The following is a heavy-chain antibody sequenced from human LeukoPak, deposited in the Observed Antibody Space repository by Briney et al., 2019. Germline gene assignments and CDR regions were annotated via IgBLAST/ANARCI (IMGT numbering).Heavy chain of an antibody. CDR1: GFAFSNYW. V-gene: IGHV3-7*01. Sequence: GGSLRLSCAASGFAFSNYWMSWVRQAPGKGLEWVANMNEDGSEKNYVDSVKSRFTISRDNAQDSLYLQMNSLRAEDTAVYYCARDRGYSNFDYWGQGTLLTVSS. D-gene: IGHD4-11*01. CDR3: ARDRGYSNFDY. J-gene: IGHJ4*02. CDR2: MNEDGSEK.